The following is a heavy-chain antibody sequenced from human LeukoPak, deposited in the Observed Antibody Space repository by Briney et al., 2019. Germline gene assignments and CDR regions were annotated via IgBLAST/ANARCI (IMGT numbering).Heavy chain of an antibody. CDR2: IKSKTDGGTT. D-gene: IGHD6-19*01. V-gene: IGHV3-15*01. Sequence: PGGSLRLSCAASGFTFSNAWMSWVRQAPWKGLEWVGRIKSKTDGGTTDYAAPVKGRFTISRDDSKNTPYLQMNSLKTEDTAVYYCTTDYVDEQWLVLWGQGTLVTVSS. J-gene: IGHJ4*02. CDR3: TTDYVDEQWLVL. CDR1: GFTFSNAW.